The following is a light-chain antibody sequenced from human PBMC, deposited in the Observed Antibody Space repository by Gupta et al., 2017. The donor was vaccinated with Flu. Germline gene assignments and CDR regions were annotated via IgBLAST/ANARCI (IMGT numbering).Light chain of an antibody. J-gene: IGLJ2*01. CDR3: QSFDSRLRGAV. CDR2: GNS. CDR1: SSNIGAGYD. V-gene: IGLV1-40*01. Sequence: QSVLTQPPSVSGAPRQRVTISCTGSSSNIGAGYDVHWYQQLPGTAPKLLIYGNSNRPSGVPDRFSGSKSGTSASLAITGLQAEDEAEYYCQSFDSRLRGAVFGGGTKLTVL.